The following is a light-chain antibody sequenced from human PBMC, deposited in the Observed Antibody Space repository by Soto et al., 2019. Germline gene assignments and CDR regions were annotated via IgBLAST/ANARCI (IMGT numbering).Light chain of an antibody. CDR1: QSINNRY. CDR3: QQFGSSPGFT. J-gene: IGKJ3*01. V-gene: IGKV3-20*01. CDR2: GAS. Sequence: EIVLTQSPGTLSLSPGERATLSCRASQSINNRYLAWYQQKPGQAPRLLIYGASSRATGIPDRFIGSGSGTDFTLTISILEPEDFAVYYCQQFGSSPGFTFGHGTKVDIK.